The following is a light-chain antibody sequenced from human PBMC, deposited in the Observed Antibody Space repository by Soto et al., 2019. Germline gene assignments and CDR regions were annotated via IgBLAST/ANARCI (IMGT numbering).Light chain of an antibody. CDR3: QQNYRTPLT. CDR2: AAS. V-gene: IGKV1-39*01. CDR1: QNINLY. J-gene: IGKJ4*01. Sequence: DIQMTQSPSSLSASVGDRVVIICRASQNINLYLNWYQQKSGQVPRLLIYAASNLHDGVSSRFSGSGSGTHFSLTITNLEVDDFATYFCQQNYRTPLTFGGGTKVE.